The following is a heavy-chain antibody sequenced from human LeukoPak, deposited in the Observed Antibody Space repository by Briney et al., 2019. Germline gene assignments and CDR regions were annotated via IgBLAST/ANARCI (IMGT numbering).Heavy chain of an antibody. CDR2: ITPIFGTA. CDR1: GGTFSSYA. V-gene: IGHV1-69*05. Sequence: SVKVSCKASGGTFSSYAISWVRQAPGQGLEWMGRITPIFGTANYAQKFQGRVTITTDESTSTAYMELSSLRSEDTAVYYCAMILYSSGWYYFDYWGQGTLVTVSS. D-gene: IGHD6-19*01. J-gene: IGHJ4*02. CDR3: AMILYSSGWYYFDY.